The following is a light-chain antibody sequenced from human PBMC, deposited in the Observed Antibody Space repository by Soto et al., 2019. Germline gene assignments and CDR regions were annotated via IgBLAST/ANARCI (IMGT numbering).Light chain of an antibody. CDR1: QGIGDT. V-gene: IGKV3-15*01. CDR3: HQYGISPPT. CDR2: DTS. J-gene: IGKJ1*01. Sequence: VVMRHSPATLSVSPGEVATLSFRASQGIGDTLAWYQHKPGQTPRLLIYDTSTRATGVPARFSGSRSGTEFTLTISSLEPEDFAVFYCHQYGISPPTFGPGTKVDIK.